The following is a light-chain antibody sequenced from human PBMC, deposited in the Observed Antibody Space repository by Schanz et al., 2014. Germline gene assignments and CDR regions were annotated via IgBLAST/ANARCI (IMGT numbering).Light chain of an antibody. V-gene: IGKV3-15*01. Sequence: EIVMTQSPATLSVSPGERATLSCRASESVSSNLAWYQQKPGQAPRLVIYGASTRATGIPARFSGSGSGTEFTLTISSLQSEDFAVYYCQQYGSSPKLTFGGGTKVEIK. CDR3: QQYGSSPKLT. CDR1: ESVSSN. J-gene: IGKJ4*01. CDR2: GAS.